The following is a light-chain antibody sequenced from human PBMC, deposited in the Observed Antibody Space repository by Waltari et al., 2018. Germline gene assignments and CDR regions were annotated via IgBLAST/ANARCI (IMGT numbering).Light chain of an antibody. CDR2: LTH. J-gene: IGLJ2*01. V-gene: IGLV1-47*01. CDR1: ISNTGPHY. Sequence: QSVLTHPPSASGTPGHSVTISCSGSISNTGPHYVYWYQQLPGPAPKLRFYLTHQRPSGVPDRFSASKSGTSASLAISGLRFEDEADYYCATRDEGPTVVFGGGTKLTVL. CDR3: ATRDEGPTVV.